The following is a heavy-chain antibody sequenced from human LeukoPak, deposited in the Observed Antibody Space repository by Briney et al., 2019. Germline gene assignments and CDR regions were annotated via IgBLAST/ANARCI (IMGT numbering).Heavy chain of an antibody. CDR1: VLTFCSYT. D-gene: IGHD6-13*01. CDR2: ISYDGSNK. J-gene: IGHJ4*02. Sequence: GGSLRLSCAPSVLTFCSYTMHGVCQAPGKGLEWVAVISYDGSNKYYADSVKGRFTISRDNSKNTLYLQMNSLRAEDTAVYYCARGASSRLDQWGQGTLVTVSS. V-gene: IGHV3-30-3*02. CDR3: ARGASSRLDQ.